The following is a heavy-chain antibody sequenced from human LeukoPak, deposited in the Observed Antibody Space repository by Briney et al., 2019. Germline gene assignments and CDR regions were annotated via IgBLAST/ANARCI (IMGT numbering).Heavy chain of an antibody. Sequence: PGRSLRLSCAASGFTVSSNYMSWVRQAPGKGLEWVSVIYSGGSTYYADSVKGRFTISRDNSKNTLYLQMNSLRAEDTAVYYCARDRGAVALYDYYGMDVWGQGTTVTVSS. V-gene: IGHV3-66*01. CDR1: GFTVSSNY. D-gene: IGHD6-19*01. CDR2: IYSGGST. CDR3: ARDRGAVALYDYYGMDV. J-gene: IGHJ6*02.